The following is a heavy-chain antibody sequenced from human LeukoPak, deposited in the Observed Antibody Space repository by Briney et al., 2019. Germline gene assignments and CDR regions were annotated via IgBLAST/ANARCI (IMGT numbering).Heavy chain of an antibody. CDR1: GLTFSRSA. CDR3: ATELRILSWGVDAFDI. Sequence: GGSLRLSCAASGLTFSRSAMHWVRQAPGKGLEWVAFISYDGSNKYYADSVKGRFTISRDTSKTTLYLQMNSLRTEDTALYYCATELRILSWGVDAFDIWGQGTMVTVSS. D-gene: IGHD3-16*01. V-gene: IGHV3-30*04. CDR2: ISYDGSNK. J-gene: IGHJ3*02.